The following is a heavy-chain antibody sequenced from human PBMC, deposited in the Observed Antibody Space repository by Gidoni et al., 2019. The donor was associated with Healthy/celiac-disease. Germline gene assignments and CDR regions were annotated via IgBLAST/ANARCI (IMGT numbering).Heavy chain of an antibody. CDR3: ARSDCTNGVCYINYFDY. CDR1: GYTFTGSY. J-gene: IGHJ4*02. Sequence: QVQLVPSGAEVKQPGASLKVSCTASGYTFTGSYMHWVRQAPGQGLEWMGWIDPNSGGTNDAQKFQGRVTMTRDTSISTAYMELSRLRSDDTAVYYCARSDCTNGVCYINYFDYWGQGTLVTVSS. V-gene: IGHV1-2*02. D-gene: IGHD2-8*01. CDR2: IDPNSGGT.